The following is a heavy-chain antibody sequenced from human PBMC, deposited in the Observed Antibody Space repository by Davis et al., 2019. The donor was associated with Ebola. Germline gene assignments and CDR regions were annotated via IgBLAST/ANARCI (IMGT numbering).Heavy chain of an antibody. CDR2: INHSGST. Sequence: MPSETLSPTFAAHGGSFSGYYWSWIRQPPGKGLDWIGEINHSGSTNYNPSLKSRVTISVDTSKNQFSLKLSPVTAADTAVYYCARVLWSFSRFDYWGQGTLVTVSS. J-gene: IGHJ4*02. D-gene: IGHD2-8*02. V-gene: IGHV4-34*01. CDR3: ARVLWSFSRFDY. CDR1: GGSFSGYY.